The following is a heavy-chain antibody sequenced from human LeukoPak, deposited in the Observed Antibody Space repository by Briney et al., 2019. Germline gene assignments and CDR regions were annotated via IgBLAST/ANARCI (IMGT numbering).Heavy chain of an antibody. CDR1: GYSFTYYW. CDR2: IYPGDSDT. V-gene: IGHV5-51*01. D-gene: IGHD5-12*01. CDR3: ARQDGYESYYFDY. J-gene: IGHJ4*02. Sequence: GESLKISXKGSGYSFTYYWIGWVRQMPGKGLEWMGIIYPGDSDTRYSPSFQGQVTISADKSIGTAYLQWSSLKASDTAMYYCARQDGYESYYFDYWGQGTPVTVSS.